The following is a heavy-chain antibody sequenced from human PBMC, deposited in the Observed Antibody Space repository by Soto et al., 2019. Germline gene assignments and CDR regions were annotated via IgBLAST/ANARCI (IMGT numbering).Heavy chain of an antibody. CDR3: AKKTVVVPAAMTLFDY. CDR1: GFTFSSYA. V-gene: IGHV3-23*01. Sequence: GGSLRLSCAASGFTFSSYAMSWVRQAPGKGLEWVSAISGSGGSTYYADSVKGRFTISRDNSKNTLYLQMNSLRAEDTAVYYCAKKTVVVPAAMTLFDYWGQGTLVTVSS. D-gene: IGHD2-2*01. CDR2: ISGSGGST. J-gene: IGHJ4*02.